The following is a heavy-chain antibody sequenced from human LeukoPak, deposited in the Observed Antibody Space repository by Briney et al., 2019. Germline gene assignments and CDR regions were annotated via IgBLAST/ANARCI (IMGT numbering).Heavy chain of an antibody. CDR2: IKQDGSEK. CDR3: ARDCSGPSCYGYYYMDV. V-gene: IGHV3-7*01. D-gene: IGHD2-2*01. CDR1: GFTFSSYW. Sequence: PGGSLRLSCAASGFTFSSYWMSWVRQAPGKGLEWVANIKQDGSEKYYVDSLRGRITISRGNAKNSLYLQMNSLRVDDTAVYYCARDCSGPSCYGYYYMDVWGKGTTVTISS. J-gene: IGHJ6*03.